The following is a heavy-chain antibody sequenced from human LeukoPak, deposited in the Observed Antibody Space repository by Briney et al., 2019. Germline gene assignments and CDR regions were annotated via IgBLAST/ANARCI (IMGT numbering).Heavy chain of an antibody. Sequence: PSETLSLTCTVSGGSISSSSYYWGWIRQPPGKGLEWIGSIYYSGSTYYNPSLKSRVTISVDTSKNQSSLKLSSVTAADTAVYYCASVRRGFGDLSKYYSYCYMDVWGKGTTVTISS. D-gene: IGHD3-10*01. CDR1: GGSISSSSYY. V-gene: IGHV4-39*01. CDR2: IYYSGST. CDR3: ASVRRGFGDLSKYYSYCYMDV. J-gene: IGHJ6*03.